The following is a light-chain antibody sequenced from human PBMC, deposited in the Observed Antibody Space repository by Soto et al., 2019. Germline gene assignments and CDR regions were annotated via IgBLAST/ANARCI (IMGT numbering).Light chain of an antibody. CDR3: QHYDEWPLT. CDR2: DAF. V-gene: IGKV3-15*01. J-gene: IGKJ4*01. CDR1: ENIKTR. Sequence: EKVMTQSPATLSVSPGDRATLSCRASENIKTRLAWYQQKPGQAPSLLIYDAFTMATGIPARFSGSASGTEFTLTISSLQSEDFAVYYCQHYDEWPLTIGGGTKVEIK.